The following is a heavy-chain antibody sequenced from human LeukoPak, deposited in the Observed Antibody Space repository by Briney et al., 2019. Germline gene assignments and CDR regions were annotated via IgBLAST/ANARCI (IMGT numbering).Heavy chain of an antibody. D-gene: IGHD3-10*01. Sequence: SETLSLTCIVSGGSISSSSYYWGWIRQPPGKGLEWIGSIYYSGSTYYNPSLKSRVTISVDTSKNQFSLKLSSVTAADTAVYYCARRGITRYYGSGSYRYYYYMDVWGKGTTVTISS. CDR1: GGSISSSSYY. V-gene: IGHV4-39*01. CDR2: IYYSGST. J-gene: IGHJ6*03. CDR3: ARRGITRYYGSGSYRYYYYMDV.